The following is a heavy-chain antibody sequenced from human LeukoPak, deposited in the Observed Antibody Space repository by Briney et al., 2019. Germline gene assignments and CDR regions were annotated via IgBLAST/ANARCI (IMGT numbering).Heavy chain of an antibody. J-gene: IGHJ5*02. D-gene: IGHD3-22*01. CDR3: ARLGGYYYDSSGYWNWFDP. CDR2: XXXXDSDT. CDR1: GYSFTSYW. V-gene: IGHV5-51*01. Sequence: GESLKISCKGSGYSFTSYWIGWVRQMPGKGLEXXXXXXXXDSDTRYSPSFQGQVTISADKSISTAYLQWSSLKASDTAMYYCARLGGYYYDSSGYWNWFDPWGQGTLVTVSS.